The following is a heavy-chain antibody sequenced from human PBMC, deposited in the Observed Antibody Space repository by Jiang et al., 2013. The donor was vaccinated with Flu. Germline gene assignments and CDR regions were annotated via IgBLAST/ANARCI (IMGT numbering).Heavy chain of an antibody. D-gene: IGHD6-13*01. Sequence: VQLLESGGGLVKPGGSLRLSCAASGFTFFNAWMNWVRQAPGKGLEWVGRIKTKTDGGPTDYAAPVKGRFTISRDDSKDTLYLQMDSLKTEDTGVYYCTTAGGFLGSSWHFYYWGQGALVTVSS. CDR3: TTAGGFLGSSWHFYY. V-gene: IGHV3-15*07. J-gene: IGHJ4*02. CDR2: IKTKTDGGPT. CDR1: GFTFFNAW.